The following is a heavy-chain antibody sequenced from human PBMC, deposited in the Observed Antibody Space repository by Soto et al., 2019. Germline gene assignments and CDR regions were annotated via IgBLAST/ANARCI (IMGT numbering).Heavy chain of an antibody. J-gene: IGHJ6*02. CDR3: ARHDFTLRLAELGGGFSGMDV. V-gene: IGHV4-39*01. D-gene: IGHD1-26*01. CDR2: IYYSGST. Sequence: PSETLSLTCTVSGGSISSSYYWGWIRQPPGKGLEWIGSIYYSGSTYYNPSLKSRVTISVDTSKNQFSLKLSSVTAADTAVYYCARHDFTLRLAELGGGFSGMDVWGQGTTVTVSS. CDR1: GGSISSSYY.